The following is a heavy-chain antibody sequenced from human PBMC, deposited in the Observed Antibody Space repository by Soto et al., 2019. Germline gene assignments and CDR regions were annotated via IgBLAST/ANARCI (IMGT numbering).Heavy chain of an antibody. CDR2: ISAYNGNT. J-gene: IGHJ4*02. CDR3: ARDRHRYCSGGSCYAPFDY. CDR1: GYTFTSYG. Sequence: ASVKVSCKASGYTFTSYGISWVRQAPGQGLEWMGWISAYNGNTNYAQKLQGRVTMTTDTSTSTAYMEPRSLRSDDTAVYYCARDRHRYCSGGSCYAPFDYWGQGTLVTVSS. D-gene: IGHD2-15*01. V-gene: IGHV1-18*01.